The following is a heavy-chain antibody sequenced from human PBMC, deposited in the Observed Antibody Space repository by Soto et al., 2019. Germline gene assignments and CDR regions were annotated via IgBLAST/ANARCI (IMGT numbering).Heavy chain of an antibody. J-gene: IGHJ5*02. CDR2: ISDSGNTI. V-gene: IGHV3-11*01. D-gene: IGHD1-26*01. CDR1: GFILSDYY. CDR3: ARDRVEGAGWFDP. Sequence: PVGSLRLSCTASGFILSDYYMNWMRQAPGKGLEWVSYISDSGNTIYYADSVKGRFTISRDNAKNSLYLQMNSLRADDTAVYYCARDRVEGAGWFDPWGRGSQVTVSS.